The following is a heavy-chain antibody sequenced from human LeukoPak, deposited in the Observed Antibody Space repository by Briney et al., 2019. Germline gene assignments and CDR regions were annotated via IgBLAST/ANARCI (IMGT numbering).Heavy chain of an antibody. J-gene: IGHJ4*02. D-gene: IGHD3-3*01. CDR2: ISSSSST. Sequence: GGSLRLSCAASGFTFSSYSMSWVRQAPGKGLEWVSSISSSSSTNYADSVKGRFTISRDNAKNSLYLQMNSLRAEDTTVYYCARDTYYDFWSGYYSGGLDYWGQGTLVAVSS. CDR1: GFTFSSYS. CDR3: ARDTYYDFWSGYYSGGLDY. V-gene: IGHV3-21*01.